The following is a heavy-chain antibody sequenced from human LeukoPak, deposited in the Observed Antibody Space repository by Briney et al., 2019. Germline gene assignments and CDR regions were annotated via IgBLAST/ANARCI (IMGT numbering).Heavy chain of an antibody. CDR1: GFTISNYN. D-gene: IGHD3-10*01. V-gene: IGHV3-48*02. CDR2: ISTSGII. Sequence: GGSLRLPCAASGFTISNYNMDWVRQAPGKGLEWISYISTSGIIYYADSVRGRFTISRDNAKNSLYLQMNSLRDEDTAVYYCARDDPNWDPSSYYFDSWGQGVLVTVSS. CDR3: ARDDPNWDPSSYYFDS. J-gene: IGHJ4*02.